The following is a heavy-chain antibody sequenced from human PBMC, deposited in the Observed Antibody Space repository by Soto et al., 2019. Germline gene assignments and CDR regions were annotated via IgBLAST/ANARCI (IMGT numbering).Heavy chain of an antibody. CDR3: ATADPSCDRSGSLPYGVDV. CDR1: GFTFSSSA. V-gene: IGHV1-58*02. D-gene: IGHD3-3*01. J-gene: IGHJ6*01. CDR2: IVVGNGKI. Sequence: QMQLVQSGPEVKKPGTSVKVSCKASGFTFSSSAIQWVRHPRGQRLEWIGWIVVGNGKIKYAQKFQKRVTITRDMSTSTAYMELSGLRYEDTAVYYCATADPSCDRSGSLPYGVDVWGRGTTVIVSS.